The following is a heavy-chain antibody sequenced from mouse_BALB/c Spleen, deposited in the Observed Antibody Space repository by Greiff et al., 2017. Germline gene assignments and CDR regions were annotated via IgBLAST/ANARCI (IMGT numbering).Heavy chain of an antibody. J-gene: IGHJ3*01. CDR1: GYSITSGYY. D-gene: IGHD1-2*01. Sequence: VQLQQSGPGLVKPSQSLSLTCSVTGYSITSGYYWNWIRQFPGNKLEWMGYISYDGSNNYNPSLKNRISITRDTSKNQFFLKLNSVTTEDTATYYCARADYGYKTWFAYWGQGTLVTVSA. CDR2: ISYDGSN. V-gene: IGHV3-6*02. CDR3: ARADYGYKTWFAY.